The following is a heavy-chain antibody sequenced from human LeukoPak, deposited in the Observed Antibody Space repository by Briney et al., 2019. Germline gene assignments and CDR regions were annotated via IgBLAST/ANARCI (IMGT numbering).Heavy chain of an antibody. D-gene: IGHD3-10*01. CDR3: ARVSVQYYYGSGSYYNVYFDY. CDR1: GYTFTGYY. CDR2: INPNSGGT. J-gene: IGHJ4*02. Sequence: ASVKVSCKASGYTFTGYYMHWVRQAPGQGLEWMGWINPNSGGTNYAQKFQGRVTMTRDTSISTAYMELSRLRSDDTAVYYCARVSVQYYYGSGSYYNVYFDYWGRGTLVTVSS. V-gene: IGHV1-2*02.